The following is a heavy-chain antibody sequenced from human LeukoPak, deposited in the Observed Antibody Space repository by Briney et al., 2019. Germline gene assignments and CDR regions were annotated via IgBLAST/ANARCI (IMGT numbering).Heavy chain of an antibody. CDR3: ARGVAGTAYYYYYYMDV. D-gene: IGHD6-19*01. V-gene: IGHV4-4*07. Sequence: SETLSLSCTVSGGSISSYYWSWIRQPAGKGLEWIGRIYTSGSTDYNPSLKSRVTMSVDTSTNQFSLKLSSVTAADTAVYYCARGVAGTAYYYYYYMDVWGKGTTVTVSS. CDR1: GGSISSYY. J-gene: IGHJ6*03. CDR2: IYTSGST.